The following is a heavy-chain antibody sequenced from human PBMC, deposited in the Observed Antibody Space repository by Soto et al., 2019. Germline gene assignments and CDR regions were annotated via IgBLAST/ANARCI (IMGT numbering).Heavy chain of an antibody. D-gene: IGHD2-8*01. CDR2: INPKSGGT. CDR3: ARGDSTDCSNGVCSFFYNHDMDV. CDR1: GYSFTDYH. J-gene: IGHJ6*02. V-gene: IGHV1-2*04. Sequence: ASVKVSCKASGYSFTDYHIHWVRQAPGQGLEWLGRINPKSGGTSTAQKFQGWVTMTTDTSTSTASMELTRLTSDDTAIYYCARGDSTDCSNGVCSFFYNHDMDVWGQGTTVTVSS.